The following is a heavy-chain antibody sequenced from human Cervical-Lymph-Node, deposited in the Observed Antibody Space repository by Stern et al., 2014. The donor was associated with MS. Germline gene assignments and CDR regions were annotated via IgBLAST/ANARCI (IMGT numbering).Heavy chain of an antibody. Sequence: QVQLVQSGAEVKKPGASVKVSCKTSGYTFISYNIHWVRQALGQGLEWMGAISPKIGNTDYAQNFQGRVSVTRDTSTTTVNMELSSLTSEDTAIYYCARKPANNSFDYWGQGTLVAVSS. CDR2: ISPKIGNT. CDR3: ARKPANNSFDY. J-gene: IGHJ4*02. V-gene: IGHV1-46*01. CDR1: GYTFISYN.